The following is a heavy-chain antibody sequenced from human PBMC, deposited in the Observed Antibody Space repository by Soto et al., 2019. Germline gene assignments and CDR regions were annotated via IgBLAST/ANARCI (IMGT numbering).Heavy chain of an antibody. D-gene: IGHD3-22*01. CDR1: GGSISSYY. CDR3: ARYYYDSSGLDY. CDR2: IYYSGST. Sequence: SETLSLTCTVSGGSISSYYWSWIRQPPGKGLEWIGYIYYSGSTNYNPSLKSRVTISVDTSKNQFSLKLSSVTAADTAVYYCARYYYDSSGLDYWGQGTLVTVSS. J-gene: IGHJ4*02. V-gene: IGHV4-59*01.